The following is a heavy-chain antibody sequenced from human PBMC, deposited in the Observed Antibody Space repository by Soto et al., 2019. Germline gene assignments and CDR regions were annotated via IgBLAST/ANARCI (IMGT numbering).Heavy chain of an antibody. CDR1: GYTFTSYG. CDR3: ARESSSSCHDY. D-gene: IGHD6-13*01. CDR2: ISAYNGNT. Sequence: QVQLVQSGAEVKKPGASVKVSCKASGYTFTSYGISWVRQAPGQGLEWMGWISAYNGNTNYAQKLQGRVTMTPDTSTSAAYMELRSLRSGDTAVYYCARESSSSCHDYWGQGTLVTVSS. J-gene: IGHJ4*02. V-gene: IGHV1-18*01.